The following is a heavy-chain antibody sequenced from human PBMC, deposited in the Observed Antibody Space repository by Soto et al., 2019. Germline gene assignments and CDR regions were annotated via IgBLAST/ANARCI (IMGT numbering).Heavy chain of an antibody. D-gene: IGHD6-19*01. Sequence: GGSLRLSCAASGFTFSSYGMHWVRQAPGKGLEWVAVISYDGSNKYYADSVKGRFTISRDNSKNTLYLQMNSLRAEDTAVYYCASIAVAGTAFDYWGQGTLVTVSS. CDR1: GFTFSSYG. J-gene: IGHJ4*02. CDR3: ASIAVAGTAFDY. V-gene: IGHV3-30*03. CDR2: ISYDGSNK.